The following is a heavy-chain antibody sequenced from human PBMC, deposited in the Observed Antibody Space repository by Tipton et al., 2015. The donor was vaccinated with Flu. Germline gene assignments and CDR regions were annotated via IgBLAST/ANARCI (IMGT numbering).Heavy chain of an antibody. D-gene: IGHD3/OR15-3a*01. V-gene: IGHV4-39*07. CDR3: ARLKLFALVNHSYYYGLDV. J-gene: IGHJ6*02. CDR1: GGSISSSSYY. Sequence: TLSLTCTVSGGSISSSSYYWGWIRQPPGKGLEWIGSIYYSGSTYYNPSLKSRVTISVDTSKNQFSLQLKSVTASDTAVYYCARLKLFALVNHSYYYGLDVWGQGTTVTVS. CDR2: IYYSGST.